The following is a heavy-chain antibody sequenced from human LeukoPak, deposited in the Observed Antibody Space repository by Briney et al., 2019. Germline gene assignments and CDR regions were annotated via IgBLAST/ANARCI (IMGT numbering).Heavy chain of an antibody. V-gene: IGHV1-69*05. CDR3: ARDLAPYCSSTSCYEEDY. CDR2: IIPIFGTA. D-gene: IGHD2-2*01. Sequence: GASVKVSCKASGGTFSSYAISWVRQAPGQGLEWMGRIIPIFGTANYAQKFQGRVTITTDESTSTAYMELSSLRSEDTAVCYCARDLAPYCSSTSCYEEDYWGQGTLVTVSS. J-gene: IGHJ4*02. CDR1: GGTFSSYA.